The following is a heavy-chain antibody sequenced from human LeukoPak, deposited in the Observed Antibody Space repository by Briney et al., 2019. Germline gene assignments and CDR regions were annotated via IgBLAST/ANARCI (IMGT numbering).Heavy chain of an antibody. D-gene: IGHD6-13*01. Sequence: ASVKVSCKASGYTFTSYGISWVRQAPGQGLEWMGWIGAYNGNTNYAQKLQGRVTMTTDTSTSTAYMELRSLRSDDTAVYYCARAGYIAAGSNWFDPWGQGTLVTVSS. V-gene: IGHV1-18*01. CDR1: GYTFTSYG. CDR3: ARAGYIAAGSNWFDP. J-gene: IGHJ5*02. CDR2: IGAYNGNT.